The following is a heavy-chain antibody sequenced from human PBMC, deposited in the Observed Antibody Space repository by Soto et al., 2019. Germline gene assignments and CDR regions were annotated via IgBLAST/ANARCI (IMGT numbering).Heavy chain of an antibody. J-gene: IGHJ4*02. CDR2: ITPIYPTT. V-gene: IGHV1-69*13. CDR1: GCTFYPYA. CDR3: ARIPRYSFPTSDDLDS. D-gene: IGHD5-18*01. Sequence: SAKVSSKASGCTFYPYAFSFVRQAPGQGLEWMGSITPIYPTTNYAEKFHGRVTVTADGSTNTAYMELNSLTSEDTAVYYCARIPRYSFPTSDDLDSWGRGTLVTVSS.